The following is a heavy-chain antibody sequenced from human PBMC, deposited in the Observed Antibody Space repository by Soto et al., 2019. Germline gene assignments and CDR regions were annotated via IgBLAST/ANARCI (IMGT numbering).Heavy chain of an antibody. CDR2: IYTSGST. CDR3: AREPGDYFDTAGYIDY. Sequence: QVQLQVSGPGLVKPSETLSLTCTVSGGSISNYYWSWIRQPAGKGLEYIGHIYTSGSTNYNPSLRSRVTMPVEASKNQFSLKLTSVTAADTAVYYCAREPGDYFDTAGYIDYWGQGTLVTVSS. CDR1: GGSISNYY. V-gene: IGHV4-4*07. D-gene: IGHD3-22*01. J-gene: IGHJ4*02.